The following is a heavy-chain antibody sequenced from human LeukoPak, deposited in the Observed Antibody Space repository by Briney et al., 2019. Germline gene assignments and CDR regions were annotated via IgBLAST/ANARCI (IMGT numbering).Heavy chain of an antibody. CDR1: GLIFSSHG. D-gene: IGHD2-15*01. V-gene: IGHV3-33*05. CDR3: ARDRAGSWLDS. J-gene: IGHJ5*01. Sequence: GGSLRLSCAASGLIFSSHGFHWVRQPPGKGLEWVTFISLNGTKKSYADSVKGRFTFSRDDSKNTLYLEMNSLRAEDTAVYYWARDRAGSWLDSWGLGTLVTVSA. CDR2: ISLNGTKK.